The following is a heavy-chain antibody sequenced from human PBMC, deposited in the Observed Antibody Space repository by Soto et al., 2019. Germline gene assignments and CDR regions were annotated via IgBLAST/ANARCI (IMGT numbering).Heavy chain of an antibody. V-gene: IGHV5-51*01. D-gene: IGHD3-3*01. Sequence: PGESLKISCKGSGYSFTSYWIGWVRQMPGKGLEWMGIIYPGDSDTYYNPSLKSRVAISVDTSKNQFSLKLSSVTAADTAVYYCARPSWSGLNYGMDVWGQGTTVTVSS. CDR1: GYSFTSYW. CDR3: ARPSWSGLNYGMDV. CDR2: IYPGDSDT. J-gene: IGHJ6*02.